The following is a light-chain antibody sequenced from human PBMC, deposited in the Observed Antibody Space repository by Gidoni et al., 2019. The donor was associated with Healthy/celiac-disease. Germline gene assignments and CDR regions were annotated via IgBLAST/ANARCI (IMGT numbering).Light chain of an antibody. Sequence: IVLTPSPGTLSLSPGERATLSCRASQRVSSSYLAWYQQKPGQAPRLLIYGASSRATGIPDRFSGSGSGTDFTLTISRLEPEDFAVYYCQQYGSSPRYTFGQGTKLEIK. CDR2: GAS. V-gene: IGKV3-20*01. J-gene: IGKJ2*01. CDR3: QQYGSSPRYT. CDR1: QRVSSSY.